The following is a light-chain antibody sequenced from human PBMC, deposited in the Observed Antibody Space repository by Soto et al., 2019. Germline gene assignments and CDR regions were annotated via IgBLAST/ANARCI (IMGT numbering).Light chain of an antibody. CDR2: AAS. CDR3: QQSYSTQPMYT. J-gene: IGKJ2*01. Sequence: DIQMTQSPSSLSASVGDRVTITCRASQSISSYLNWYQQKPGKAPKLLIYAASSLQIGVPSSFSGSGYGTDFTLTISSMQPEDFATYYCQQSYSTQPMYTFGQGTKLEIK. V-gene: IGKV1-39*01. CDR1: QSISSY.